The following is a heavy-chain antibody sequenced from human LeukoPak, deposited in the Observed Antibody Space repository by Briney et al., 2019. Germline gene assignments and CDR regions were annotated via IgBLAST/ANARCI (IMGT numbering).Heavy chain of an antibody. V-gene: IGHV3-23*01. CDR2: ISGSGGST. D-gene: IGHD3-10*01. J-gene: IGHJ3*02. CDR1: GFTFSSYG. CDR3: AKEGHHPITMVRGAKGGAFDI. Sequence: GGSLRLSCAASGFTFSSYGMSWVRQAPGKGLEWVSAISGSGGSTYYADSVKGRFTISRDNSKNTLYLQMNSLRAEDTAVYYCAKEGHHPITMVRGAKGGAFDIWGQGTMVTVSS.